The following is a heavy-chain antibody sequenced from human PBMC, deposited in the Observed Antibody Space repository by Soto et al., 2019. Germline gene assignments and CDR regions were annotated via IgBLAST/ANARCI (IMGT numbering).Heavy chain of an antibody. J-gene: IGHJ6*02. CDR2: FDPEDGET. D-gene: IGHD3-3*01. CDR3: ARAQLNYDFWSGYSPYYYYGMDV. V-gene: IGHV1-24*01. CDR1: GYTPTELF. Sequence: ASGKVSCQVSGYTPTELFMHRVRQAPWKRDEWVGGFDPEDGETIYAQKFQGRVTITADESTSTAYMELGSLRSEDTAVYYCARAQLNYDFWSGYSPYYYYGMDVWGQGTTVTVSS.